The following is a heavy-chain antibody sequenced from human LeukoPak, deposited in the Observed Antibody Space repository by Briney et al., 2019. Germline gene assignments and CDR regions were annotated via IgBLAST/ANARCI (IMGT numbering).Heavy chain of an antibody. V-gene: IGHV4-30-2*01. D-gene: IGHD1-1*01. CDR3: ARVGSDWNDVRYNWFDP. CDR1: GGSISSGDYS. CDR2: IFQSGST. J-gene: IGHJ5*02. Sequence: PSQTLSLTCGVSGGSISSGDYSWSWIRQPPGKGLEWIGYIFQSGSTYYNPSLKSRVTISVDRSKNQFSLKLSSVTAADTAVYYCARVGSDWNDVRYNWFDPWGQGTLVTVSS.